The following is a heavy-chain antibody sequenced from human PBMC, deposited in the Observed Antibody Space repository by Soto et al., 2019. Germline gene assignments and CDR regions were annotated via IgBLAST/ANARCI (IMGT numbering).Heavy chain of an antibody. CDR1: GGSISSYY. D-gene: IGHD3-16*01. V-gene: IGHV4-59*08. CDR2: IYYSGST. Sequence: QVQLQESGPGLVKPSETLSLTCTVSGGSISSYYWSWIRQPPGKGLDWIGYIYYSGSTSYNPSLKSRVTISVDTSKNQFSLKLSPVTAADTAVYYCASLWGWSVDISGQGTLFTVSS. J-gene: IGHJ4*02. CDR3: ASLWGWSVDI.